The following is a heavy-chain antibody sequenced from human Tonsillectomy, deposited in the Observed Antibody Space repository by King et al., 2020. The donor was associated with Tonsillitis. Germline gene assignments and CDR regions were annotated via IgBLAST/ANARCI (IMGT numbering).Heavy chain of an antibody. CDR3: ARPDYGDYLDY. J-gene: IGHJ4*02. CDR2: INQDGSEK. Sequence: VQLVESGGGLAQPGGSLRLSCAASGFTFSSYWMNWVRQAPGKGLEWVANINQDGSEKYYVDSVKGRFTISRDNAKNSLYLQMNSLRAEDTAIYYCARPDYGDYLDYWGQGTLVTVSS. CDR1: GFTFSSYW. V-gene: IGHV3-7*01. D-gene: IGHD4-17*01.